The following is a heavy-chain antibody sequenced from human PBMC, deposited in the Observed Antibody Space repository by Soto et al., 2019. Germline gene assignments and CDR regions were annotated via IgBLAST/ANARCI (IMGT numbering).Heavy chain of an antibody. J-gene: IGHJ6*02. Sequence: GGSLRLSCAASGFSFTNYAMHWVRQASGKGLEWVSSMSGSGGGTYYADSVKGRFTISRDNSKNTLFLQMNSLRAEDTALYYCAGAYCSGTTCYGLYGMDVWGQGTTVTVSS. CDR3: AGAYCSGTTCYGLYGMDV. V-gene: IGHV3-23*01. CDR1: GFSFTNYA. CDR2: MSGSGGGT. D-gene: IGHD2-2*01.